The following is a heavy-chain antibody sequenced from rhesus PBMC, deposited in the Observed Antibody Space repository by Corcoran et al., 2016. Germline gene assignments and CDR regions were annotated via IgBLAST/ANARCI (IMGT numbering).Heavy chain of an antibody. CDR1: GFTFSSYD. D-gene: IGHD4-23*01. CDR3: TRNTVTFFDY. V-gene: IGHV3-136*01. CDR2: FIYTGKTI. Sequence: EVQLVESGAGLVQPGGSLRLSCAASGFTFSSYDMRWVRQAPGKGLEWVSYFIYTGKTIYSADSVKGRFTISRDNAKNSLSLQMSSLRAEDTAVYYCTRNTVTFFDYWGQGVLVTVSS. J-gene: IGHJ4*01.